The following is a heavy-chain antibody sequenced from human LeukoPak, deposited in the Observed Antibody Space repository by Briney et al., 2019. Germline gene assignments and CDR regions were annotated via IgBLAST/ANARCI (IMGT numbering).Heavy chain of an antibody. Sequence: SETLSLTCTVSGGSISSSSYYWGWIRPPPGKGLEGSRSIYYSGSTYYNPSLKSRVTISVDTSKNQFYLKLSSVTAADTAVYYCARRGLNGYGDYIDYWGQGTLVTVSS. CDR3: ARRGLNGYGDYIDY. J-gene: IGHJ4*02. V-gene: IGHV4-39*01. CDR2: IYYSGST. D-gene: IGHD4-17*01. CDR1: GGSISSSSYY.